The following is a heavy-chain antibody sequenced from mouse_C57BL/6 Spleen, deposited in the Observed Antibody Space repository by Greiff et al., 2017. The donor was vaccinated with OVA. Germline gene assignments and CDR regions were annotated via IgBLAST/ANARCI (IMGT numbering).Heavy chain of an antibody. V-gene: IGHV1-26*01. Sequence: EVQLQQSGPELVKPGASVKISCKASGYTFTDYYMNWVKQSHGKSLEWIGDINPNNGGTSYNQKFKGKATLTVDKSSSTAYMELRSLTSEDSAVYYCARQLWDYWGQGTTLTVSS. D-gene: IGHD1-1*02. CDR2: INPNNGGT. CDR3: ARQLWDY. CDR1: GYTFTDYY. J-gene: IGHJ2*01.